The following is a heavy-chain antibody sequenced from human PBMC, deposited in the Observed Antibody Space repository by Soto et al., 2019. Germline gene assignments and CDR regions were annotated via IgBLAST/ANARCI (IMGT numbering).Heavy chain of an antibody. Sequence: PGGSLRLSCEVSGFTLSMYSMTWVRQAPGKGLEWVAKIPQEGSDGHYVDSVKGRFTISRDNAKNSVYLQMNSLRAEDTAVYYCARDQLILQANDFFYGSDVWGQGAKVTFSS. J-gene: IGHJ6*02. V-gene: IGHV3-7*03. CDR1: GFTLSMYS. D-gene: IGHD2-15*01. CDR3: ARDQLILQANDFFYGSDV. CDR2: IPQEGSDG.